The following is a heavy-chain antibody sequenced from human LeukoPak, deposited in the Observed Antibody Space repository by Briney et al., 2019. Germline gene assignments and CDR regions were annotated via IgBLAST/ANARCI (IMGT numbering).Heavy chain of an antibody. CDR2: MNPRDDT. CDR3: ARYRQGNGFDF. D-gene: IGHD4-11*01. CDR1: GYSSSRPD. Sequence: ASVKVSCKASGYSSSRPDINWVRQATGRGLEWLGWMNPRDDTGYAQKFQGRVTLTRDKSKNTAYMELSSLRSEDTAVYYCARYRQGNGFDFWGQGTMVTVS. V-gene: IGHV1-8*01. J-gene: IGHJ3*01.